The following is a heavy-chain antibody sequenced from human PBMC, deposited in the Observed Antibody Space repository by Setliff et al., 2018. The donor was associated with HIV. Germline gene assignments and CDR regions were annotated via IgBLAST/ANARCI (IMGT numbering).Heavy chain of an antibody. Sequence: ASVKVSCKASGYSFSSYGIGWVRLAPGQGLEWMGWMSTDNGNTNYAQKVQGRVTMTTDTGTRTAYMELRSLRSDDTAVYYCARFPNPSQIVVIMPPDYWGQGTLVTVSS. CDR1: GYSFSSYG. D-gene: IGHD3-22*01. CDR2: MSTDNGNT. CDR3: ARFPNPSQIVVIMPPDY. V-gene: IGHV1-18*01. J-gene: IGHJ4*02.